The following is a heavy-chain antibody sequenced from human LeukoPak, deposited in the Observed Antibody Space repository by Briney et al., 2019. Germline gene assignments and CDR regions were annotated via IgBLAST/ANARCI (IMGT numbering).Heavy chain of an antibody. Sequence: GESLRISRKGSGYTFTNYWIGCVRQMPGSGVKWMGLIYLHSGESRYSASFQGQVIFSADRSISTAYLHWSSLKASDTAIYYCARGSSASSEVNWFDPWGQGTLVTVSS. D-gene: IGHD6-6*01. CDR1: GYTFTNYW. V-gene: IGHV5-51*01. CDR2: IYLHSGES. J-gene: IGHJ5*02. CDR3: ARGSSASSEVNWFDP.